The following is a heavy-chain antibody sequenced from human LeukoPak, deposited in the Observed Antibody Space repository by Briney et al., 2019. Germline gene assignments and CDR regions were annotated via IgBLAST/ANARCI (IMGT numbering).Heavy chain of an antibody. CDR1: GFTFSSYE. D-gene: IGHD3-10*01. V-gene: IGHV3-48*03. CDR2: ISSSGSTI. Sequence: GGSLRLSCAASGFTFSSYEMNWVRQAPGKGLEWVSYISSSGSTIYYADSVKGRFTISRDNAKSSLYLQMNSLRAEDTAVYYCARVLGFGEPSYYFDYWGQGTLVTVSS. J-gene: IGHJ4*02. CDR3: ARVLGFGEPSYYFDY.